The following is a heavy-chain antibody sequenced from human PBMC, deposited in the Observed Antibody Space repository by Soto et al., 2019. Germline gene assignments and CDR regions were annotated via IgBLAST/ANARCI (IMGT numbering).Heavy chain of an antibody. J-gene: IGHJ4*02. CDR2: ISYDGSNK. D-gene: IGHD2-2*02. Sequence: QVQLVESGGGVVQPGRSLRLSCAASGFTFSSYAMHWVRQAPGKGLEWVAVISYDGSNKYYADSVKGRFTISRDNSKNTLYLQMNSLRAEDTAVYYCAPVPATAIPLDYWGQGTLVTVSS. V-gene: IGHV3-30-3*01. CDR3: APVPATAIPLDY. CDR1: GFTFSSYA.